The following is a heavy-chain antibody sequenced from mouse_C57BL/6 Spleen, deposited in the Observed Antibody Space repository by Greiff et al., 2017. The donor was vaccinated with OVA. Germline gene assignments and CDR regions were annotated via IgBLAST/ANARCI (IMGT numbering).Heavy chain of an antibody. CDR2: IYPGSGNT. J-gene: IGHJ3*01. D-gene: IGHD3-2*02. CDR3: ARGAAQATSAWFAY. V-gene: IGHV1-76*01. CDR1: GYTFTDYY. Sequence: QVHVKQSGAELVRPGASVKLSCKASGYTFTDYYINWVKQRPGQGLEWIARIYPGSGNTYYNEKFKGKATLTAEKSSSTAYMQLSSLTSEDSAVYFCARGAAQATSAWFAYWGQGTLVTVSA.